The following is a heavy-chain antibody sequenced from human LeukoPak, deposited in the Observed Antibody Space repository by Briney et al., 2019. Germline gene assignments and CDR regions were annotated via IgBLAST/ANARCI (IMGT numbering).Heavy chain of an antibody. CDR3: AKDEGLIAVAGAGYFDD. CDR2: IKQDGSEK. J-gene: IGHJ4*02. Sequence: GGSLRLSCAASGFSFRSYEMNWVRQAPGKGLVWVANIKQDGSEKYYVDSVKGRFTISRDNAKNSLYLRMNSLRAEDTAVYYCAKDEGLIAVAGAGYFDDWGQGALVTVSS. V-gene: IGHV3-7*05. D-gene: IGHD6-19*01. CDR1: GFSFRSYE.